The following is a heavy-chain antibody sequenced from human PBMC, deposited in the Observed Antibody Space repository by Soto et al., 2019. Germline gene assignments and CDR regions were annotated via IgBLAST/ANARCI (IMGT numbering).Heavy chain of an antibody. V-gene: IGHV5-51*01. J-gene: IGHJ5*02. Sequence: PGESLKISCKGSGYNFAGYWIAWVRQMPGKGLEWMGIIYPGDSDTRYSPSFQGQVTISADKSISTAYLQWSSLKASDTAMYYCARRPRGSSWYWFDPWGQGTLVTSPQ. CDR2: IYPGDSDT. CDR1: GYNFAGYW. CDR3: ARRPRGSSWYWFDP. D-gene: IGHD6-13*01.